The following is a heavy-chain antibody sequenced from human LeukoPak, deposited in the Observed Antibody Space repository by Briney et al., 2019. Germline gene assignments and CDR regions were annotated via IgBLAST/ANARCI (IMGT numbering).Heavy chain of an antibody. CDR1: GFTFSSYS. J-gene: IGHJ4*02. Sequence: PGGSLRLSCAASGFTFSSYSMNWVRQAPGKGLEWVSSISSSSSYIYYADSVKGRFTISRDNAKNSLYLQMNSLRAEDTAVYYRASTDSSGWYVWDYWGQGTLVTVSS. CDR2: ISSSSSYI. V-gene: IGHV3-21*01. CDR3: ASTDSSGWYVWDY. D-gene: IGHD6-19*01.